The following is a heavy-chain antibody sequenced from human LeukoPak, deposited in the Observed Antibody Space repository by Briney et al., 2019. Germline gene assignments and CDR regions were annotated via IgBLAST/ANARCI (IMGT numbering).Heavy chain of an antibody. CDR3: ARDPYSSSWYSYYYYGMDV. D-gene: IGHD6-13*01. CDR1: GGTFSSYA. Sequence: ASVKVSCKASGGTFSSYAISWVRQAPGQGLEWMGIINPSGGSTSYAQKFQGRVTMTRDTSTSTVYMELSSLRSEDTAVYYCARDPYSSSWYSYYYYGMDVWGQGTTVTVSS. J-gene: IGHJ6*02. CDR2: INPSGGST. V-gene: IGHV1-46*01.